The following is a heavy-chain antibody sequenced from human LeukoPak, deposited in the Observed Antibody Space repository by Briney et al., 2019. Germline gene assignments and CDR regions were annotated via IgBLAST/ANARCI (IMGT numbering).Heavy chain of an antibody. CDR2: IYYSGST. CDR3: ARYGSGIDL. CDR1: GFTFSDYY. V-gene: IGHV4-59*01. D-gene: IGHD3-10*01. Sequence: GSLRLSCAASGFTFSDYYMSWIRQPPGKGLEWIGYIYYSGSTNYNPSLKSRVTISVDTSKNQFSLKLSSVTAADTAVYYCARYGSGIDLWGRGALVTVSS. J-gene: IGHJ2*01.